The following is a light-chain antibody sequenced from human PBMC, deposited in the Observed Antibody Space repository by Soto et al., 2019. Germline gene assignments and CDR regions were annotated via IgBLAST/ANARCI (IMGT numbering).Light chain of an antibody. V-gene: IGKV1-33*01. CDR2: GAS. CDR3: QTHDNLPEFT. CDR1: QDIRNY. Sequence: DIQMTQSPSSLSASVGDRVTITCQASQDIRNYLNWYQQKPGKAPKILIYGASNLETGVPSRFSGSGSGTDFTFTISSLQPEDIGTYYCQTHDNLPEFTFGPGTKVHIK. J-gene: IGKJ3*01.